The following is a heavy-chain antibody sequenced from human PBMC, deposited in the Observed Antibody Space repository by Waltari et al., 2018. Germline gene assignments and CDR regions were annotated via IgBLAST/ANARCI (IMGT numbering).Heavy chain of an antibody. CDR2: INTYDGNT. D-gene: IGHD3-3*01. CDR1: GYRFTSYG. Sequence: QVHLVQSGPEVKQPGASVKVSCKASGYRFTSYGITWVRQAPGQGLEWMGWINTYDGNTNYGQELQGRLTMTTDTITTTAYMELRGLRADDTALYFCARDAFRFLDFWGQGTLVTVSS. J-gene: IGHJ4*02. V-gene: IGHV1-18*01. CDR3: ARDAFRFLDF.